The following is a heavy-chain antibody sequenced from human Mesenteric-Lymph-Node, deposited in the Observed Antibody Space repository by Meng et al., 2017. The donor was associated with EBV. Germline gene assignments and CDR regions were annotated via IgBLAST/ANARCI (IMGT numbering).Heavy chain of an antibody. CDR1: DYSFISNG. V-gene: IGHV1-18*01. CDR3: AGWYSSTWYGGTDY. Sequence: QVPLLESAADVVKPGASVEVSCKASDYSFISNGISWGRQAPGQGLEGMRWISAQNGNTNYAQKFEGRVTMTTDTSTSRTVMELRNLRPDDTAVYYCAGWYSSTWYGGTDYWGQGSLVTVSS. CDR2: ISAQNGNT. D-gene: IGHD6-13*01. J-gene: IGHJ4*02.